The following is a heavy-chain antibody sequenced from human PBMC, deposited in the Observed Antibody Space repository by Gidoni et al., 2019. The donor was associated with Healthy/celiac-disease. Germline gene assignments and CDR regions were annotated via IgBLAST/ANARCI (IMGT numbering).Heavy chain of an antibody. J-gene: IGHJ3*02. CDR2: IYYSGST. V-gene: IGHV4-59*08. CDR1: GGSISSYY. CDR3: ARLPRGSYADAFDI. D-gene: IGHD1-26*01. Sequence: QVQLQESGPGLVKPSETLSLTCTVSGGSISSYYWSWIRQPPGKGLEWIGYIYYSGSTNYNPSLKSRVTISVDTSKNQFSLKLSSVTAADTAVYYCARLPRGSYADAFDIWGQGTMVTVSS.